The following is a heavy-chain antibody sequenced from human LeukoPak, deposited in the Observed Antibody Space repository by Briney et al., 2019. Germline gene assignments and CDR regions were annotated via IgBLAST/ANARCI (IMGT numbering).Heavy chain of an antibody. V-gene: IGHV3-21*01. CDR3: ARELSYGSGSYDY. CDR2: ISSSGTYI. J-gene: IGHJ4*02. CDR1: GFTFSSYS. Sequence: GGSLRLSCAASGFTFSSYSMNWVRQAPGKGLEWASSISSSGTYIYYADSVKGRFTISRDNAKNSLYLQMNSLRAEDTAVYYCARELSYGSGSYDYWGQGTLVTVSS. D-gene: IGHD3-10*01.